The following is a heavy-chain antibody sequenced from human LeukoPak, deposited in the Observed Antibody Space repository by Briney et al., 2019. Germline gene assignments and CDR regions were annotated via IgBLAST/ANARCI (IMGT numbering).Heavy chain of an antibody. V-gene: IGHV3-7*01. CDR3: ARDGFYCSSTSCYYDFDP. CDR1: GFTFSNYW. Sequence: GGALRLSCAASGFTFSNYWMSWVRQAPGKGLEWVANIKQDGREKYYVDSVKGRFNISRDNAQNSLYLQMNSLRAEDTAVYYCARDGFYCSSTSCYYDFDPWGQGTLVTVSS. D-gene: IGHD2-2*01. J-gene: IGHJ5*02. CDR2: IKQDGREK.